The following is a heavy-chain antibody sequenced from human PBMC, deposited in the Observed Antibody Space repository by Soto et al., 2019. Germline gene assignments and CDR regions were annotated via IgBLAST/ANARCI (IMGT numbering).Heavy chain of an antibody. V-gene: IGHV3-7*05. CDR3: ARAGDIVVVVAANVNWFDP. Sequence: GGSLRLSCAASGFTFSSYWMSWVRQAPGKGLEWVANIKQDGSEEDYVDSVKGRFTISRDNAKNSLYLQMNSLRAEDTAVYYCARAGDIVVVVAANVNWFDPWGQGTLVTVSS. D-gene: IGHD2-15*01. J-gene: IGHJ5*02. CDR1: GFTFSSYW. CDR2: IKQDGSEE.